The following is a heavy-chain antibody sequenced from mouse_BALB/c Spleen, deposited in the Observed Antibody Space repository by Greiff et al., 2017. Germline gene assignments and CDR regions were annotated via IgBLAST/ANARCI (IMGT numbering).Heavy chain of an antibody. CDR2: ISYSGST. CDR1: GYSITSDYA. Sequence: EVKLMESGPGLVKPSQSLSLTCTVTGYSITSDYAWNWIRQFPGNKLEWMGYISYSGSTSYNPSLKSRISITRDTSKNQFFLQLNSVTTEDTATYYCARDGGDYWGQGTTLTVSS. J-gene: IGHJ2*01. CDR3: ARDGGDY. V-gene: IGHV3-2*02.